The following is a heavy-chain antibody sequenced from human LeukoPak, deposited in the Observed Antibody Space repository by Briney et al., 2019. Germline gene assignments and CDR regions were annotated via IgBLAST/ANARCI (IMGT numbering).Heavy chain of an antibody. Sequence: SETLSLTCAVSGGSISSGGYSWSWIRQPPGKGLEWIGYIYHSGSTYYNPSLKSRVTISVDTSKNQFSLKLSSVTAADTAVYYCARQPKVLRFLEWLLSSFDYWGQGTLVTVSS. CDR3: ARQPKVLRFLEWLLSSFDY. V-gene: IGHV4-30-2*03. CDR1: GGSISSGGYS. J-gene: IGHJ4*02. D-gene: IGHD3-3*01. CDR2: IYHSGST.